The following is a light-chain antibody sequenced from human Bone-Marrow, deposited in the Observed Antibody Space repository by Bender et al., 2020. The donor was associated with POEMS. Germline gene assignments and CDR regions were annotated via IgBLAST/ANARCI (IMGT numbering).Light chain of an antibody. V-gene: IGLV2-14*03. Sequence: QSALTQPASVSGSPRQSITISCTGTTSDIGGYNHVSWYQQHPGRAPKLLVYDVNTRPSAVSDRFSGSKSGNTASLTISGLQPEDEADYYCSSYTSRGTLVFGSGTRVTLL. CDR3: SSYTSRGTLV. J-gene: IGLJ1*01. CDR2: DVN. CDR1: TSDIGGYNH.